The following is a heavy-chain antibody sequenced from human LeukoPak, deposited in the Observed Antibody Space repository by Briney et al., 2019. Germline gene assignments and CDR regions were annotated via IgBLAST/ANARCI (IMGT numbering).Heavy chain of an antibody. D-gene: IGHD6-6*01. CDR2: ISAYNGNT. CDR1: GYTFTGYG. CDR3: ARAFSIALYHNWFDP. J-gene: IGHJ5*02. Sequence: ASVKVSCKASGYTFTGYGISWVRQAPGQGLEWMGWISAYNGNTNYAQKLQGRVTMTTDTSTSTAYMELRSLRSDDTAVYYCARAFSIALYHNWFDPWGQGTLVTVSS. V-gene: IGHV1-18*01.